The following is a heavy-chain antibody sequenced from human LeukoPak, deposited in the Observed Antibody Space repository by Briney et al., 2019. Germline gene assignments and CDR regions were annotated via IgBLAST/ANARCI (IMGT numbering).Heavy chain of an antibody. J-gene: IGHJ3*02. CDR2: IFYSGGT. CDR1: GGSINTPNYY. Sequence: PSETLSLTCTVSGGSINTPNYYWGWIRQTPGKGLEWIGNIFYSGGTYYSPSLTSRVTISLDTSRNQFSLKLSSVTAADTAVYYCARGRSYSSSWYSAFDIWGQGTMVTVSS. CDR3: ARGRSYSSSWYSAFDI. V-gene: IGHV4-39*07. D-gene: IGHD6-13*01.